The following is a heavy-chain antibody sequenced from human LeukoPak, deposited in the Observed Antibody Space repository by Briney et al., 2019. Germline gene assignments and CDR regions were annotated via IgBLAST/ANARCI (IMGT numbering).Heavy chain of an antibody. CDR2: INPSGGST. J-gene: IGHJ4*02. Sequence: ASVKVSCKASGYTFTSYYMHWVRQAPGQGLEWMGIINPSGGSTSYAQKFQGRVTMTRDTSTSTVYMGLSSLRSEDTAVYYCASGVAAAGTPFDHWGQGTLVTVSS. V-gene: IGHV1-46*01. CDR1: GYTFTSYY. CDR3: ASGVAAAGTPFDH. D-gene: IGHD6-13*01.